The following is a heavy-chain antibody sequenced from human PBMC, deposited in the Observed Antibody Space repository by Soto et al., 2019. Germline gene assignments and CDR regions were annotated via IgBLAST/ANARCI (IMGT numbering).Heavy chain of an antibody. D-gene: IGHD3-10*01. J-gene: IGHJ3*01. CDR1: GFTFSSQT. CDR3: ASPRGLDDAFDF. CDR2: VSSSGSYK. Sequence: GGSLRLACAVSGFTFSSQTMNWVRQAPGKGLEWVSSVSSSGSYKYYADSVKGRFTISRDNAKNSLYLQMNSLRAEDTAVYFCASPRGLDDAFDFWGQGTMVTVS. V-gene: IGHV3-21*01.